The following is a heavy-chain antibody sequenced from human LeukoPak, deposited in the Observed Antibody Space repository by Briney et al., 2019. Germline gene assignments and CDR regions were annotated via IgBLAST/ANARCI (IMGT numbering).Heavy chain of an antibody. D-gene: IGHD5-24*01. J-gene: IGHJ4*02. V-gene: IGHV3-21*01. CDR1: GFTFSIYS. Sequence: PGGSLRLSCAASGFTFSIYSMNWVRQAPGKGLEWVSSISSSSSYIYYADSVKGRFTISRDNAKNSLYLQMNSLRAEDTAVYYCARAFADGYNSSPFDYWGQGTLVTVSS. CDR2: ISSSSSYI. CDR3: ARAFADGYNSSPFDY.